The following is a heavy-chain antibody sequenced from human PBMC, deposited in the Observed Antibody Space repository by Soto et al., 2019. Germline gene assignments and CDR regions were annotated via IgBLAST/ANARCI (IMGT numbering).Heavy chain of an antibody. D-gene: IGHD6-19*01. CDR1: GFTFSSYT. CDR2: IKSNGGNT. J-gene: IGHJ4*02. V-gene: IGHV3-64*07. Sequence: EVQLVESGGALVQPGGSLRLSCAASGFTFSSYTMHWVRQAPGKGLEYVSSIKSNGGNTYYADSVKGRFTISRDDSKNTVYLQMGSLRADDMAIYYCARDTTGWVQYWGRGTLVTVSS. CDR3: ARDTTGWVQY.